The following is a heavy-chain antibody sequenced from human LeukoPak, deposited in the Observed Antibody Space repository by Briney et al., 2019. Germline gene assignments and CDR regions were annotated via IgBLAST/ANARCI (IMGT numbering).Heavy chain of an antibody. Sequence: SETLSLTCTVSGGSISSYYWSWIRQPPGKGLEWIGYIYYSGSTNYNPSLKSRVTISVDTSKNQFSLRLSSVTAADTAVYYCARVTGYMIEDYFDYWGQGTLATVSS. CDR2: IYYSGST. D-gene: IGHD3-22*01. CDR3: ARVTGYMIEDYFDY. V-gene: IGHV4-59*01. J-gene: IGHJ4*02. CDR1: GGSISSYY.